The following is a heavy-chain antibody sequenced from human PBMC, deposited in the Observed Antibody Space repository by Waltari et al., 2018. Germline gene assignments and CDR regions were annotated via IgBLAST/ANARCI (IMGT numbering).Heavy chain of an antibody. CDR2: IKADGSEQ. CDR1: GFTFRAYW. V-gene: IGHV3-7*03. Sequence: EVQLVESGGTLVQPGGSLRLSCAASGFTFRAYWMTWVRQAPGKGLGWVANIKADGSEQYYVDSVRGRFTISRDNAENSLYLQMNSLIADDTAVYYCARGSAYYVRVWDYWGQGTLVTVSS. D-gene: IGHD3-16*01. J-gene: IGHJ4*02. CDR3: ARGSAYYVRVWDY.